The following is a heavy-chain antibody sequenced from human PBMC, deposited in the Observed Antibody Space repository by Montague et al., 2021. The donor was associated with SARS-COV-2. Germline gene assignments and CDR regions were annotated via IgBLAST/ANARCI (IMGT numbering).Heavy chain of an antibody. CDR3: ARTSASSDY. V-gene: IGHV6-1*01. J-gene: IGHJ4*02. CDR1: GDSVSRNSAA. Sequence: CAISGDSVSRNSAAWNWIRQSPSRGLERLGRTYYRSKWYNDYAVSVKSRITINPDTSKNQISLQLNSVTPEDTAVYCCARTSASSDYWGQGTLVTVSS. CDR2: TYYRSKWYN. D-gene: IGHD1-26*01.